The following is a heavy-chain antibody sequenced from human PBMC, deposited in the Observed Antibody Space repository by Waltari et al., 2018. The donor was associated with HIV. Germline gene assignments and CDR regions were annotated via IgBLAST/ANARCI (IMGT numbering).Heavy chain of an antibody. CDR3: ASSGYSGYDLWQQWQIAYYFDY. CDR1: GFTFSSYA. D-gene: IGHD5-12*01. Sequence: QVQLVESGGGVVQPGRSLRLSCAASGFTFSSYAMHWVRQAPGKGLEWVAVISYDGSNKYYAESVEGRFTISRENSKNSLYLQMNSLRAEDTAVYYCASSGYSGYDLWQQWQIAYYFDYWGQGTLVTVSS. J-gene: IGHJ4*02. CDR2: ISYDGSNK. V-gene: IGHV3-30*04.